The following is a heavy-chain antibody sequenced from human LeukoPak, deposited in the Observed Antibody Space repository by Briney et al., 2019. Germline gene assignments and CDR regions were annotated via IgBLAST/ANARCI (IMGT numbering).Heavy chain of an antibody. D-gene: IGHD2-2*01. CDR1: GFTFSSYS. V-gene: IGHV3-21*04. J-gene: IGHJ6*03. Sequence: PGGSLRLSCAASGFTFSSYSMNWVRQAPGKGLEWVSSITSSSSYIYYADSVKGRFTISRDNAKNSLYLQMNSLRAEDTALYYCARDSTYCSSTSCNYYMDVWGKGTTVTVSS. CDR3: ARDSTYCSSTSCNYYMDV. CDR2: ITSSSSYI.